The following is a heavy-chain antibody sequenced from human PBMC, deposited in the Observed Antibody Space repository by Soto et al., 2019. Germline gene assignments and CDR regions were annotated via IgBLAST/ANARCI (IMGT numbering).Heavy chain of an antibody. CDR1: GFPFSNYA. J-gene: IGHJ4*02. CDR2: ITGSADGT. V-gene: IGHV3-23*01. CDR3: AKGSLGHCFVSSCYPLDY. Sequence: EVQLLESGGGLVQPGGSLRLSCAASGFPFSNYAMNWARQVPGKGLEWVSSITGSADGTYDFDSVRGRLTISTDNSKNTLYLQVNSRRASDTAVYYCAKGSLGHCFVSSCYPLDYWGQGTLVPVSS. D-gene: IGHD2-15*01.